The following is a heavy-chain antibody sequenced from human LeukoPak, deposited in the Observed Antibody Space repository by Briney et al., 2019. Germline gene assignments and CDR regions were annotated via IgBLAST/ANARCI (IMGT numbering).Heavy chain of an antibody. V-gene: IGHV3-23*01. J-gene: IGHJ4*02. CDR1: GFTFSSYA. CDR2: ISGSGGST. Sequence: GGALRLSCAASGFTFSSYAMSWVRQAPGKGLEWVSAISGSGGSTYYADSAKGGFSISRDNSKNTLYLQMNSLRAEDTAVYYCAKGSGSCYWGQGTLVTVSS. D-gene: IGHD2-15*01. CDR3: AKGSGSCY.